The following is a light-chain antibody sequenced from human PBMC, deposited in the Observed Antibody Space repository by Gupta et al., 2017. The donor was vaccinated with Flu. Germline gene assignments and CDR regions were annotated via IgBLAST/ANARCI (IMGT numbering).Light chain of an antibody. CDR1: QRVTSY. CDR2: AAS. V-gene: IGKV1-39*01. J-gene: IGKJ1*01. Sequence: TQPPSSLSASVGDTVAISCRTSQRVTSYVTWYLQRPGESPRLLVYAASSLAMGVPSRFSGSGSGADFTLTIRSLQPEDFGVYHCQQTDGYPWTFGQGTKVEMK. CDR3: QQTDGYPWT.